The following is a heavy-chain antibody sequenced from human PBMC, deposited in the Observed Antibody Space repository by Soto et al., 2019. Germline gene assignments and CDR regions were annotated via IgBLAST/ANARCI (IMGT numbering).Heavy chain of an antibody. CDR2: VYYSGSS. J-gene: IGHJ4*02. Sequence: PSETLSLTCAVSGGSIDNSTYYWGWIRQPPGKGLEWIGSVYYSGSSYYSPSLKSRVTMSVDSSKNHFSLILDSVTAADTAVYYCVSINAGGWYYFDYWRQGILVTVSS. V-gene: IGHV4-39*02. CDR1: GGSIDNSTYY. CDR3: VSINAGGWYYFDY. D-gene: IGHD6-19*01.